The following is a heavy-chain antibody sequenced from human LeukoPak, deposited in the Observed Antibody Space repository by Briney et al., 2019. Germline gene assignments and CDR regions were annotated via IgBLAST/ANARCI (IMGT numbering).Heavy chain of an antibody. V-gene: IGHV4-30-4*07. J-gene: IGHJ4*02. D-gene: IGHD3-22*01. CDR1: GGSISSGDYS. CDR2: IYNSGNT. Sequence: SETLSLTCAVCGGSISSGDYSWSWIRQPPGEGLEWIGFIYNSGNTYYNPSLKSRVTLSVDTSKNQFSLNLSSVTAADTAVYYCARTAYDSSDFYRFDYWGQGTLVTVSS. CDR3: ARTAYDSSDFYRFDY.